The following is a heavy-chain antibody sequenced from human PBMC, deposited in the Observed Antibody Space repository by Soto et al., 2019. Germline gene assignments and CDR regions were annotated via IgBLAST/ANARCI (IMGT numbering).Heavy chain of an antibody. CDR1: SGSMSGYY. Sequence: PSETLSLTCTVSSGSMSGYYWNWIRQPPGKGLEWIGYIYYSGSTNYNPSPKSRVTISVDTSKNQFSLKLSSVTAADTAVYYCARAGDYDFWSGYSNAAFDIWGQGTMVTVSS. CDR2: IYYSGST. V-gene: IGHV4-59*01. D-gene: IGHD3-3*01. CDR3: ARAGDYDFWSGYSNAAFDI. J-gene: IGHJ3*02.